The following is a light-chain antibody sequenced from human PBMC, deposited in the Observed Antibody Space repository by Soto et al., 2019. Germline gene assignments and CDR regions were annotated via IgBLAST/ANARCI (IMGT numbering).Light chain of an antibody. CDR2: GAS. CDR1: QSVSSN. Sequence: EIVMTQSPATLSVSPGERATLSCRASQSVSSNLAWYQQKPGQAPRLLIYGASTRATGIPARLSGSGSGTEFTLTISRLQSDDFEVYYCQQSNKWPRTFGQGTKV. J-gene: IGKJ1*01. V-gene: IGKV3-15*01. CDR3: QQSNKWPRT.